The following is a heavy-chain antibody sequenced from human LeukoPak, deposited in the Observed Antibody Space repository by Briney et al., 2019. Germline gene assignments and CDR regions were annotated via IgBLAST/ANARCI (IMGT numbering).Heavy chain of an antibody. CDR2: ISYDGSNK. D-gene: IGHD5-12*01. J-gene: IGHJ6*02. CDR1: GFTFSSYG. CDR3: AKDGGIVATMFGMDV. Sequence: EGSLRLSCAASGFTFSSYGMHWVRQAPGKGLEWVAVISYDGSNKYYADSVKGRFTISRDNSKNTLYLQMNSLRAEDTAVYYCAKDGGIVATMFGMDVWGQGTTVTVSS. V-gene: IGHV3-30*18.